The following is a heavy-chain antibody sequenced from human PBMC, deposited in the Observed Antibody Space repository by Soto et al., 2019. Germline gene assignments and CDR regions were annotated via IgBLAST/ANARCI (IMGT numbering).Heavy chain of an antibody. CDR2: VSRDGRNT. J-gene: IGHJ4*02. CDR3: AKGGRQWLVTSDFNY. D-gene: IGHD6-19*01. CDR1: GFTFSDYA. Sequence: VQLVESGGGVVQPGRSLRLSCAASGFTFSDYAMHWVRQAPGKGLEWVAVVSRDGRNTHYADSVKGRFTISRDSSKNTVSQEMTSLRAEDTAVYYCAKGGRQWLVTSDFNYWGQGALVTVSS. V-gene: IGHV3-30*18.